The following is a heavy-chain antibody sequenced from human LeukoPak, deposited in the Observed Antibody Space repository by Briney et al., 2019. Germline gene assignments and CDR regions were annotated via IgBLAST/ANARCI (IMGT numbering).Heavy chain of an antibody. CDR1: GYTFTSYD. CDR3: ARGDCSGGSCYYEFDY. CDR2: MNPNSGNT. Sequence: ASVKVSCKASGYTFTSYDINWVRQATGQGLEWMGWMNPNSGNTGYAQKFQGRVTITRNASISTAYMELSSLRSEDTAVYYCARGDCSGGSCYYEFDYWGQGTLVTVSS. J-gene: IGHJ4*02. V-gene: IGHV1-8*03. D-gene: IGHD2-15*01.